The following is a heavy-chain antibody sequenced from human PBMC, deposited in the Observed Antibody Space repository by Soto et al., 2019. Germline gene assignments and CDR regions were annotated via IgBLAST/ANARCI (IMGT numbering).Heavy chain of an antibody. CDR1: GGSFSGYY. V-gene: IGHV4-34*01. J-gene: IGHJ6*03. CDR3: ARGVYCSGGSCCCPVGYYYYYMDV. CDR2: INHSGST. Sequence: SETLAITCAFYGGSFSGYYWGWFRQPTGKGMEWIGEINHSGSTNYNPSLKSRVTISVDTSKNQFSLKLSSVTAADTAVYYCARGVYCSGGSCCCPVGYYYYYMDVCGKGTMVTVSS. D-gene: IGHD2-15*01.